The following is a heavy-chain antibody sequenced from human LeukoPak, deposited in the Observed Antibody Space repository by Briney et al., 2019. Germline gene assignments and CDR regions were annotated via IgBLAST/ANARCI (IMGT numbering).Heavy chain of an antibody. CDR3: ASSGSGSLFDY. V-gene: IGHV3-53*01. Sequence: GGSLRLSCAASGFTVSSNYMSRVRQAPGKGLEWVSVIYSGGSTYYADSVKGRFTISRDNSKNTLYLQMNSLRAEDTAVYYRASSGSGSLFDYWGQGTLVTVSS. J-gene: IGHJ4*02. D-gene: IGHD3-10*01. CDR1: GFTVSSNY. CDR2: IYSGGST.